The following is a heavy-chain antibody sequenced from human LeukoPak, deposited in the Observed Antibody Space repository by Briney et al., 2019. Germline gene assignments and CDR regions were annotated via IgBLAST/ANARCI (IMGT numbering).Heavy chain of an antibody. D-gene: IGHD3-10*01. V-gene: IGHV3-23*01. CDR3: ASLWFGEPAAPVDY. CDR1: GFTFSSYA. Sequence: PGGSLRLSCAASGFTFSSYAMSWVRQAPGKGLEWVSAISGSGGSTYYADSVKGRFTISRDNSKNTLYLQMNSLRAEDTAVYYCASLWFGEPAAPVDYWGQGTLVTVSS. J-gene: IGHJ4*02. CDR2: ISGSGGST.